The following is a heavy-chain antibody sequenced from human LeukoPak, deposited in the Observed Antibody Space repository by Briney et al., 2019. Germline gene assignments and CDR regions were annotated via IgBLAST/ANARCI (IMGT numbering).Heavy chain of an antibody. J-gene: IGHJ4*02. D-gene: IGHD6-6*01. Sequence: ASVKVSCKASGYTFTSYGISWVRQAPGQGLEWMGWISAYNGNTNCAQKLQGRVTMTTDTSTSTAYMELRRLRSDATAVYYCAREGRRAARRGFDYWGQGTLVTVSS. CDR1: GYTFTSYG. CDR2: ISAYNGNT. V-gene: IGHV1-18*01. CDR3: AREGRRAARRGFDY.